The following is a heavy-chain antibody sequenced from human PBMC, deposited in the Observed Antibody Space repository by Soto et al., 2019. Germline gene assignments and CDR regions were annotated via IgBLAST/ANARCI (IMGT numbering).Heavy chain of an antibody. CDR3: AKDPLRYCSSTSCYAYWFDP. D-gene: IGHD2-2*01. Sequence: GGSLRLSCAASGFTFSSYGMHWVRQAPGKGLEWVAVISYDGSNKYYADSVKGRFTISRDNSKNTPYLQMNSLRAEDTAVYYCAKDPLRYCSSTSCYAYWFDPWGQGTLVTVSS. CDR2: ISYDGSNK. CDR1: GFTFSSYG. J-gene: IGHJ5*02. V-gene: IGHV3-30*18.